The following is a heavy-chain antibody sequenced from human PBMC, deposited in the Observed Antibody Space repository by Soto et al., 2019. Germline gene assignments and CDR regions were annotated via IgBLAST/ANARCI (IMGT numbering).Heavy chain of an antibody. CDR2: ISGSGGST. V-gene: IGHV3-23*01. CDR1: GFTFSSYA. J-gene: IGHJ5*02. D-gene: IGHD4-17*01. Sequence: GGSLRLSCAASGFTFSSYATSWVRQAPGKGLEWVSAISGSGGSTYYADSVKGRFTISRDNSKNTLYLQMNSLRAEDTAVYYCAEDPPIDYGGNSVDWFDPWGQGTLVTVSS. CDR3: AEDPPIDYGGNSVDWFDP.